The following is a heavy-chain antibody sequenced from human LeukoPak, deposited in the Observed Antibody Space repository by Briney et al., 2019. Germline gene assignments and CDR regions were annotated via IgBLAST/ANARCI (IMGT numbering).Heavy chain of an antibody. CDR2: ISYDGSNK. CDR3: ARDMGYYFDY. J-gene: IGHJ4*02. CDR1: GFTFSSYA. D-gene: IGHD3-10*01. Sequence: QAGGSLRLPCAASGFTFSSYAMHWVRQAPGKGLEWVAVISYDGSNKYYADSVKGRFTISRDNSKNTLYLQMNSLRAEDTAVYYCARDMGYYFDYWGQGTLVTVSS. V-gene: IGHV3-30-3*01.